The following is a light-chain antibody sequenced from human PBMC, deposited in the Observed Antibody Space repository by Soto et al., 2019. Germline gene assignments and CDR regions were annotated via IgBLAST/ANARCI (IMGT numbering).Light chain of an antibody. Sequence: QSALTQPASVSGSPGQSITISCTGTSSDVGAYNYVSWYQQYPGKAPKFIIYEVTNRPSGVSNRFSGSKSGNTASLTISGLQAEDEADYYCSSYSSSSNGLFGGGTKLTVL. V-gene: IGLV2-14*01. CDR1: SSDVGAYNY. CDR3: SSYSSSSNGL. J-gene: IGLJ3*02. CDR2: EVT.